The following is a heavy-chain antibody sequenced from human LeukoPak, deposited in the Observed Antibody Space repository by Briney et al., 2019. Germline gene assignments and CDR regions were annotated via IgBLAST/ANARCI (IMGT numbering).Heavy chain of an antibody. V-gene: IGHV4-34*01. Sequence: SETLSLTCAVYGGSFSGYYWSWIRQSPGKVLEYIGTFHSDGNTHYNPSLKSRVTISVDTSKNQLSLRLTSVAATDTAVYYCTRGRLRTASDSWGQGTLVIVSS. CDR1: GGSFSGYY. J-gene: IGHJ4*02. D-gene: IGHD5-12*01. CDR2: FHSDGNT. CDR3: TRGRLRTASDS.